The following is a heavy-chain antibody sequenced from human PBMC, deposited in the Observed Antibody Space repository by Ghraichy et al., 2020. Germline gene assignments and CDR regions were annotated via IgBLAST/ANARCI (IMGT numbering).Heavy chain of an antibody. V-gene: IGHV3-21*01. J-gene: IGHJ4*01. Sequence: GGSLRLSCAASGFTFSSNSMNWVRQAPGKGLEWVSSISSSSTYIYYADSVKGRFTISRDNAKNSLYLQMNSLTAEDTAVYYCAGAMVRGVNTFDYWGLGTLVTVSS. CDR1: GFTFSSNS. D-gene: IGHD3-10*01. CDR3: AGAMVRGVNTFDY. CDR2: ISSSSTYI.